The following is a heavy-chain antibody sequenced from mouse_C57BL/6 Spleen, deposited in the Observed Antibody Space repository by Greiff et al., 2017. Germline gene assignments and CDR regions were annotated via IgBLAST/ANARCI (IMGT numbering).Heavy chain of an antibody. Sequence: QVQLQQPGAELVMPGASVKLSCKASGYTFTSYWMHWVKQRPGLGLEWIGEIDPSDSYTNYNQKFKGKSTLTVDKSSSTAYMQLSSLTSEDSAVYYCARGGVVATGYYAMDYWGQGTSVTVSS. V-gene: IGHV1-69*01. CDR3: ARGGVVATGYYAMDY. D-gene: IGHD1-1*01. CDR2: IDPSDSYT. J-gene: IGHJ4*01. CDR1: GYTFTSYW.